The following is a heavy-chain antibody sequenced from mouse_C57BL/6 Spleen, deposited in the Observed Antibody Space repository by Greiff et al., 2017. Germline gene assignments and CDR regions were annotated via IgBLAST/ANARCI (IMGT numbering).Heavy chain of an antibody. D-gene: IGHD1-1*01. CDR1: GYAFSSSW. CDR3: YYYGSTPWFAY. J-gene: IGHJ3*01. CDR2: IYPGDGDT. V-gene: IGHV1-82*01. Sequence: VQLQESGPELVKPGASVKISCKASGYAFSSSWMNWVKQRPGKGLEWIGRIYPGDGDTNYNGKFKGKATLTADKSSSTAYMQLSSLTSEDSAVYFCYYYGSTPWFAYWGQGTLVTVSA.